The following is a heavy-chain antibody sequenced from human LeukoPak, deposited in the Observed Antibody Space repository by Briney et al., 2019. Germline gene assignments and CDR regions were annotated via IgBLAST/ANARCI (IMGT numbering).Heavy chain of an antibody. CDR3: ATGEGAPTWFDP. CDR2: FDPEDGET. V-gene: IGHV1-24*01. D-gene: IGHD1-26*01. CDR1: GYTLTELS. J-gene: IGHJ5*02. Sequence: ASVKVSCKVSGYTLTELSMHWVRQAPGKGLEWMGGFDPEDGETIYAQKFQGRVTMTEDTSTDTAYMELSSLRSEDTAVYYCATGEGAPTWFDPWGQGTLVTVSS.